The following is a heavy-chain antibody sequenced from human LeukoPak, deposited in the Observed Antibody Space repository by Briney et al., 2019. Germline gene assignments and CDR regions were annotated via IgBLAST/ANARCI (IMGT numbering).Heavy chain of an antibody. CDR1: GGSISTYY. CDR3: AKAVAAAGRFGFDP. Sequence: SETLSPTCTVSGGSISTYYWSWIRQPPGKGLEWMGYIYNSGSTNYNPSLQSRVTISVDTSKNQFSLRLTSVTAADTAVYYCAKAVAAAGRFGFDPWGQGTLVTVSS. D-gene: IGHD6-13*01. CDR2: IYNSGST. V-gene: IGHV4-59*01. J-gene: IGHJ5*02.